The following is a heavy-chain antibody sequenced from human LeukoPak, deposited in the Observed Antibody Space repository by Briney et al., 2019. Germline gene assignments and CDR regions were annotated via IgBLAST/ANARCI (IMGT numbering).Heavy chain of an antibody. CDR3: AKDAGSGSYYLYYFGY. V-gene: IGHV3-23*01. CDR2: ISDSGGST. CDR1: GFSFSSYA. D-gene: IGHD3-10*01. J-gene: IGHJ4*02. Sequence: GGSLRLSCAASGFSFSSYAVSWARQAPGKGLEWVSAISDSGGSTYYSVSVKGRFTISRDNSKNTLYLQMSSLRAEDTAVYYCAKDAGSGSYYLYYFGYWGQGTLVTVSS.